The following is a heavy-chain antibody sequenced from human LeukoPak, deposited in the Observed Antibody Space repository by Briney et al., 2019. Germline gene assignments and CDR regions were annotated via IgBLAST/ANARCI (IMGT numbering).Heavy chain of an antibody. D-gene: IGHD3-10*01. CDR3: LWPELDHSESYYDY. Sequence: GGSLRLSCAASGFTFRSYALSWVRQPPGKGLEWVANIQQDGGEKNYVGSVKGRFTISIDNGKNSLYLQMNSLRAEDTAVYYCLWPELDHSESYYDYWGQ. CDR1: GFTFRSYA. J-gene: IGHJ4*01. V-gene: IGHV3-7*01. CDR2: IQQDGGEK.